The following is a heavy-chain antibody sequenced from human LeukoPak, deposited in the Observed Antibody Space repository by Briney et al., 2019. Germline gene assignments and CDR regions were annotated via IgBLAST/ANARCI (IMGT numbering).Heavy chain of an antibody. CDR1: GGSISSYY. CDR2: IYYSGST. CDR3: ARGSVEYSSSSGFDY. V-gene: IGHV4-59*01. J-gene: IGHJ4*02. Sequence: SETLSLTCTVSGGSISSYYLSWIRQPPGKGLEWIGYIYYSGSTNYNPSLKSRVTISVDTSKNQFSLKLSSVTAADTAVYYCARGSVEYSSSSGFDYWGQGTLVTVSS. D-gene: IGHD6-6*01.